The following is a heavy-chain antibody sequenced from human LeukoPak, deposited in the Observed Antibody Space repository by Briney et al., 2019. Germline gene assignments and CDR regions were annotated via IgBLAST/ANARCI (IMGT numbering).Heavy chain of an antibody. J-gene: IGHJ4*02. CDR3: ARDRSGFLWLGELSSGIDY. CDR2: INPNSGGT. Sequence: ASVKVSCKASGYTFTGYYMHWVRQAPGQGLEWMGRINPNSGGTNYAQKFQGRVTMTRDTSISTAYMELSRLRSDDTAVYYCARDRSGFLWLGELSSGIDYWGQGTLVTVSS. V-gene: IGHV1-2*06. CDR1: GYTFTGYY. D-gene: IGHD3-10*01.